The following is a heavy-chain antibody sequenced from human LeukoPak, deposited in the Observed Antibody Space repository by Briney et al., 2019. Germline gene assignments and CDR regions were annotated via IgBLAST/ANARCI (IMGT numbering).Heavy chain of an antibody. CDR2: IRFDGSNE. CDR1: GFTFSTFG. V-gene: IGHV3-30*02. Sequence: GGSLRLSCAASGFTFSTFGMHWVRQAPGKGLEWVAFIRFDGSNENYADSVKGRFTISRDNSKNTLYLQMNSLRVEDTAVYYCARDTARGACPDHWGQGTLVTVSS. D-gene: IGHD1-26*01. CDR3: ARDTARGACPDH. J-gene: IGHJ4*02.